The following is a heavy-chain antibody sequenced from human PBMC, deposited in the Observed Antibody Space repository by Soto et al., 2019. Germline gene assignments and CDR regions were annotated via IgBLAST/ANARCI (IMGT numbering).Heavy chain of an antibody. V-gene: IGHV4-34*01. CDR3: STRAYDTNGYYRFDP. CDR2: INHSGRV. D-gene: IGHD3-22*01. J-gene: IGHJ5*01. CDR1: CGSFSGHS. Sequence: SETLSLTCAVYCGSFSGHSWTWIRQSPGKGLEWIGDINHSGRVNYSPSLKSRVTISLDTAKNQFSLTLSAVTAADTAMYYCSTRAYDTNGYYRFDPWGQGNLVTVSS.